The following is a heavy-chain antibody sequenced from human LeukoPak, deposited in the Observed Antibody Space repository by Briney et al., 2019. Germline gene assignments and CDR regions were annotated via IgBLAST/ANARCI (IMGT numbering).Heavy chain of an antibody. CDR3: ARRRLSIAARPVPNYYYYYMDV. D-gene: IGHD6-6*01. J-gene: IGHJ6*03. CDR2: INHSGST. V-gene: IGHV4-34*01. CDR1: GGSFSGCY. Sequence: SETLSLTCAVYGGSFSGCYWSWIRQPPGKGLEWIGEINHSGSTNYNPSLKSRVTISVDTSKNQFSLKLSSVTAADTAVYYCARRRLSIAARPVPNYYYYYMDVWGKGTTVTVSS.